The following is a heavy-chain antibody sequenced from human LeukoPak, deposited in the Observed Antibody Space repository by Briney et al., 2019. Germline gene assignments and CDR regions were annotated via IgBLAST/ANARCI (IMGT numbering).Heavy chain of an antibody. D-gene: IGHD3-10*01. CDR2: IYYSGST. V-gene: IGHV4-59*08. CDR1: GGSISSHY. Sequence: SETLSLTCTVSGGSISSHYWSWIRQPPGKGLEWIGYIYYSGSTDYNPSLKSRVTISIDTSKNQFSLRLTSVTAADTAVYYCARGERGNWFDPWGQGTLVTVSS. J-gene: IGHJ5*02. CDR3: ARGERGNWFDP.